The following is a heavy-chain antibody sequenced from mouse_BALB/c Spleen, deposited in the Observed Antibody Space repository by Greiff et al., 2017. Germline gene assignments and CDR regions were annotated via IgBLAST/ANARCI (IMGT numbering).Heavy chain of an antibody. D-gene: IGHD2-4*01. Sequence: VQLVESGPGLVAPSQSLSITCTVSGFSLTSYGVHWVRQPPGKGLEWLGVIWAGGSTNYNSALMSRLSISKDNSKSQVFLKMNSLQTDDTAMYYCARGYYDYDEYAMDYWGQGTSVTVSS. J-gene: IGHJ4*01. V-gene: IGHV2-9*02. CDR1: GFSLTSYG. CDR3: ARGYYDYDEYAMDY. CDR2: IWAGGST.